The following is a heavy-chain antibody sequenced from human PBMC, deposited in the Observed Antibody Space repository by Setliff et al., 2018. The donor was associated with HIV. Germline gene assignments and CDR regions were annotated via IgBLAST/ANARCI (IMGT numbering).Heavy chain of an antibody. D-gene: IGHD3-10*01. CDR3: ARNFGLSPSGKYYYYYGMDI. CDR2: INPSSGDT. V-gene: IGHV1-46*01. Sequence: ASVKVSCKASGYSFTNYYIHWVRQAPGQGLEWMGVINPSSGDTLYAQNFQGRVTVTRDTSTSTVYMELSSLRAEDTAVYFCARNFGLSPSGKYYYYYGMDICGQGTTVTVSS. CDR1: GYSFTNYY. J-gene: IGHJ6*02.